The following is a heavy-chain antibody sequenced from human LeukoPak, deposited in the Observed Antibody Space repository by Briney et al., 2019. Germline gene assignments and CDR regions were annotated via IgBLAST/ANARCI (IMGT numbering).Heavy chain of an antibody. D-gene: IGHD6-13*01. Sequence: AASVKVSCKASGGTFSSYAISWVRQAPGQGLEWMGGIIPIFGTANYAQKFQGRVTITADKSTSTAYMELSSLRSEDTAVYYCARATLAAAGHYPLYYFDYWGQGTLVTVSS. V-gene: IGHV1-69*06. CDR3: ARATLAAAGHYPLYYFDY. CDR2: IIPIFGTA. J-gene: IGHJ4*02. CDR1: GGTFSSYA.